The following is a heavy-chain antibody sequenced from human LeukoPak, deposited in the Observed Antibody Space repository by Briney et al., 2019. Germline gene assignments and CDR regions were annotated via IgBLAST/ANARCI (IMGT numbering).Heavy chain of an antibody. Sequence: GGSLRLSCAASGFTFSSSVMSWVRQAPGKGLECLSVISTGADTIFYSDSVKGRFTISRDNSKDTLYLEMNGLRAEDTALYYCVRQFGYCSTGTCYYPHWGQGTLVTVSS. CDR2: ISTGADTI. J-gene: IGHJ4*02. V-gene: IGHV3-23*01. CDR3: VRQFGYCSTGTCYYPH. CDR1: GFTFSSSV. D-gene: IGHD2-15*01.